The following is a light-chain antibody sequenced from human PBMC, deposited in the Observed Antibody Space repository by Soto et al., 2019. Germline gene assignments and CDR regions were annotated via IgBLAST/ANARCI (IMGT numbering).Light chain of an antibody. Sequence: QSALTQPASVSGSPGQTITISCTGTSSDVGGYNYVSWYQQHPGTAPKLMIYDVSNRPSGVAKRFSGSKSGNTSSLTISGLQAEDADYYCCSSYTSSRTLLVFGGGTKLTVL. CDR3: SSYTSSRTLLV. CDR1: SSDVGGYNY. V-gene: IGLV2-14*01. J-gene: IGLJ2*01. CDR2: DVS.